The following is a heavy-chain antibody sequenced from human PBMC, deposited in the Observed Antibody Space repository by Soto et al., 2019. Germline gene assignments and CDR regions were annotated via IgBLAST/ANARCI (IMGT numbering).Heavy chain of an antibody. D-gene: IGHD1-20*01. CDR1: GGTFSGYA. V-gene: IGHV1-69*01. Sequence: QAQLMQSGAEVKKPGSSVKVSCKASGGTFSGYAISWVRQAPGQGLEWMGGIIPILGITNYAQKFQGRITIAADESTGTAYLDLRSVRSEDTAVYYCARDPRSITGTTSSEDFQHWGQGTLVSVSS. CDR3: ARDPRSITGTTSSEDFQH. J-gene: IGHJ1*01. CDR2: IIPILGIT.